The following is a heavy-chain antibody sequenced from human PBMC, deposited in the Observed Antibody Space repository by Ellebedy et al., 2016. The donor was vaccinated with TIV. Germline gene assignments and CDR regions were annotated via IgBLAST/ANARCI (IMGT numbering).Heavy chain of an antibody. J-gene: IGHJ3*01. V-gene: IGHV3-43*01. D-gene: IGHD2-21*02. CDR2: ISWDSKYT. CDR3: VKDSGAAVGGDALAF. Sequence: GGSLRLSCAASGFTFDDYTMHWVRQSPERGLEWLSLISWDSKYTHYADFVQSRFSISRDNSKNSLYLQMNNLREEDAAFYYCVKDSGAAVGGDALAFWGQGARVTLSS. CDR1: GFTFDDYT.